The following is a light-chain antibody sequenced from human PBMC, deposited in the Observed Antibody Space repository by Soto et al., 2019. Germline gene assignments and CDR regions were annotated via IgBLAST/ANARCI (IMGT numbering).Light chain of an antibody. CDR1: EDINNF. CDR3: LQHWRAPCT. J-gene: IGKJ1*01. Sequence: DIQMTQSPSAMSASLGDRVTITCRASEDINNFLTWFQQKPGEVPTRLMFAASTPQRGVPSRFRGSGSGTEFTLTITSLQPEDFATYFCLQHWRAPCTFGQGTKVEI. V-gene: IGKV1-17*03. CDR2: AAS.